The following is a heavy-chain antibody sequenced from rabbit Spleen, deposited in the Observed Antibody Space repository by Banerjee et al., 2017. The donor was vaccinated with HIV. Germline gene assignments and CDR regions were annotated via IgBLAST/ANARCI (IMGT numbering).Heavy chain of an antibody. J-gene: IGHJ4*01. Sequence: QSLEESGGGLVQPEGSLTLTCKASGFSFSDRDVMCWVRQAPGKGLEWIACINTATGKAVYASWAKGRFTISKTSSTTVTLQMTSLTAADTATYFCARDLVAVIGWNFNLWGPGTLVTVS. D-gene: IGHD1-1*01. V-gene: IGHV1S40*01. CDR2: INTATGKA. CDR1: GFSFSDRDV. CDR3: ARDLVAVIGWNFNL.